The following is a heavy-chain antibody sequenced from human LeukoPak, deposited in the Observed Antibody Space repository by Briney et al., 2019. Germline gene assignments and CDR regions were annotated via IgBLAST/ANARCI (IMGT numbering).Heavy chain of an antibody. J-gene: IGHJ4*02. V-gene: IGHV3-7*01. D-gene: IGHD5-18*01. Sequence: SGGSLRLSXAASGFTFSSYWMSWVRQAPGKGLEWVANIKQDGSEKYYVDSVKGRFTISRDNAKNSLYLQMNSLRAEDTAVYYCASQGRGYSYGYMDYWGQGTLVTVSS. CDR2: IKQDGSEK. CDR1: GFTFSSYW. CDR3: ASQGRGYSYGYMDY.